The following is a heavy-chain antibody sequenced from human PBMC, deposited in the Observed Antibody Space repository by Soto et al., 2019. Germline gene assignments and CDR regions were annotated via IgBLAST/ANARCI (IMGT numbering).Heavy chain of an antibody. J-gene: IGHJ6*02. CDR2: IIPIFDTA. V-gene: IGHV1-69*13. D-gene: IGHD1-1*01. Sequence: SVKVSCKASGCTFSDYTINWVRQAPGQRLEWMGGIIPIFDTANYAEKFQGRVTITADESTSTSFMEVSSLRSEDTAVYYCARNGTLTGYSYGMDVWGQGTMVTVSS. CDR1: GCTFSDYT. CDR3: ARNGTLTGYSYGMDV.